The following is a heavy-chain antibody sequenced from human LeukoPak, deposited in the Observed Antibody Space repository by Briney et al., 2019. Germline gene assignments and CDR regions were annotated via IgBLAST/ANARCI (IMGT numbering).Heavy chain of an antibody. CDR3: ARDQRFLEWSPDY. D-gene: IGHD3-3*01. V-gene: IGHV3-7*01. CDR2: IKQDGSEK. CDR1: GFTFSSYG. Sequence: GGSLRLSCEESGFTFSSYGMHWVRQAPGKGLEWVANIKQDGSEKYYVDSVKGRFTISRDNAKNSLYLQMNSLRAEDTAVYYCARDQRFLEWSPDYWGQGTLVTVSS. J-gene: IGHJ4*02.